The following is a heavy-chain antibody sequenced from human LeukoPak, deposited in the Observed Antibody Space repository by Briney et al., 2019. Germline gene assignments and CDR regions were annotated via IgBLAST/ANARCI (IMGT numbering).Heavy chain of an antibody. CDR2: IYYSGST. D-gene: IGHD3-3*01. J-gene: IGHJ4*02. Sequence: SETLSLTCTVSGDSISTTSFYWGWIRQPPGKGLEWIGYIYYSGSTYYNPSLKSRVTISVDTSKNQFSLKLSSVTAADTAVYYCARSPRSDFWSGYYLDYWGQGTLVTVSS. CDR3: ARSPRSDFWSGYYLDY. V-gene: IGHV4-31*03. CDR1: GDSISTTSFY.